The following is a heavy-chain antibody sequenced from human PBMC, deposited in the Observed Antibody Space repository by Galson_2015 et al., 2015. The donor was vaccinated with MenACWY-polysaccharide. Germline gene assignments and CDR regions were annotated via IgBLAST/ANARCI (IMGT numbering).Heavy chain of an antibody. D-gene: IGHD3-22*01. Sequence: SVKVSCKASGYTFNGYYMHWVRQAPGQGLEWMGWVDPRTGDTKYAQNFQGRVTMTRDTSTHTAYMELRRLRSDDTAVYHCASPDDTSGYYDDPFDIWGQGTMVTVSS. CDR1: GYTFNGYY. J-gene: IGHJ3*02. V-gene: IGHV1-2*02. CDR3: ASPDDTSGYYDDPFDI. CDR2: VDPRTGDT.